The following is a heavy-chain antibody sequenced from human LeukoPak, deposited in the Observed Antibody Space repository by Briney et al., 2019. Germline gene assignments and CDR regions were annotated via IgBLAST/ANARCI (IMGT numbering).Heavy chain of an antibody. CDR1: GFTFSSYW. V-gene: IGHV3-74*01. D-gene: IGHD2-2*01. CDR3: ARAHMGYCSSTSCPRTAAFDI. J-gene: IGHJ3*02. Sequence: GGSLRLSCAASGFTFSSYWMHWVRQAPGKGLVWVSRINSDGSSTSYADSVKGRFTISRGNAKNTLYLQMNSLRAGDTAVYYCARAHMGYCSSTSCPRTAAFDIWGQGTMVTVSS. CDR2: INSDGSST.